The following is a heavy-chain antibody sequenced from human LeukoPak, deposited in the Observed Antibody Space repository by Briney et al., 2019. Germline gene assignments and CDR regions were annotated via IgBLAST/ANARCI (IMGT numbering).Heavy chain of an antibody. D-gene: IGHD6-19*01. CDR1: GFTFSSYE. Sequence: GGSLRLSCAASGFTFSSYEMNWVRQAPGKGLEWVSYISSSGSTIYYADSVKGRFTISRDNSKNTLYLQMNSLRAEDTAVYYCARGGYFSQWLVESDYWGQGTLVTVSS. CDR3: ARGGYFSQWLVESDY. V-gene: IGHV3-48*03. J-gene: IGHJ4*02. CDR2: ISSSGSTI.